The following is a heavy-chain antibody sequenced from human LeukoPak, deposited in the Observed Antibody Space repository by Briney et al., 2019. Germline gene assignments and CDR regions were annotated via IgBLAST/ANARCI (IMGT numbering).Heavy chain of an antibody. CDR1: GGSFSGYY. D-gene: IGHD1-26*01. CDR3: ARLTREIRVYYYYMDV. CDR2: INHSGST. J-gene: IGHJ6*03. Sequence: SETLSLTYAVYGGSFSGYYWSWIRQPPGKGLEWTGEINHSGSTNYNPSLKSRVTISVDTSKNQFSLKLSSVTAADTAVYYCARLTREIRVYYYYMDVWGKGTTVTVSS. V-gene: IGHV4-34*01.